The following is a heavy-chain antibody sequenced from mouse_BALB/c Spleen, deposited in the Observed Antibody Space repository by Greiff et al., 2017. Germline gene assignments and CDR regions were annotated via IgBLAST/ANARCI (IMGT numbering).Heavy chain of an antibody. J-gene: IGHJ2*01. CDR3: ARRGYGNYGPFDY. V-gene: IGHV7-3*02. Sequence: DVHLVESGGGLVQPGGSLRLSCATSGFTFTDYYMSWVRQPPGKALEWLGFIRNKANGYTTEYSASVKGRFTISRDNSQSILYLQMNTLRAEDSATYYCARRGYGNYGPFDYWGQGTTLTVSS. CDR1: GFTFTDYY. D-gene: IGHD2-10*02. CDR2: IRNKANGYTT.